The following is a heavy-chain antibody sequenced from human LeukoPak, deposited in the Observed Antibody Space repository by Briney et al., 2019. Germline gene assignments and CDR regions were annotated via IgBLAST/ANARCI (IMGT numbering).Heavy chain of an antibody. D-gene: IGHD5-18*01. J-gene: IGHJ4*02. V-gene: IGHV4-61*02. Sequence: PSETLSLTCSVSGASISRGTYRWSWIRQAPGKGLEWIGRIYCSGAPSYNPSLQSRVTISGDSSNNQFALKLTSVNAADTAVYYCAREDVDTGSDYWGQGSLVTVSS. CDR3: AREDVDTGSDY. CDR2: IYCSGAP. CDR1: GASISRGTYR.